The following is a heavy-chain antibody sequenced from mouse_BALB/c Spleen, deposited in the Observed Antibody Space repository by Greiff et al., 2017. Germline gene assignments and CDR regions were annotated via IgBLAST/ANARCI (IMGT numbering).Heavy chain of an antibody. J-gene: IGHJ3*01. Sequence: EVQLVESGAELVKPGASVKLSCTASGFNIKDTYMHWVKPRPEQGLEWIGRIDPANGNTKYDPKFQGKATITADTSSNTAYLQLSSLTSEDTAVYYCASYDYDTLAYWGQGTLVTVSA. V-gene: IGHV14-3*02. CDR2: IDPANGNT. D-gene: IGHD2-4*01. CDR3: ASYDYDTLAY. CDR1: GFNIKDTY.